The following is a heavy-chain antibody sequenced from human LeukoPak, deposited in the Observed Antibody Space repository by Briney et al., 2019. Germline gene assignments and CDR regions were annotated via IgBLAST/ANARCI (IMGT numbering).Heavy chain of an antibody. CDR3: ARVRITLQGGDHKYYMDV. Sequence: PGGSLRLSCAASGFTFSTYSMNWVRQAPGKGLEWVSYISSSKSAISYADSVKGRFTISRDNAKNSLYLQMNSLRAEDTAVYYCARVRITLQGGDHKYYMDVWGKGTTVTVSS. CDR1: GFTFSTYS. D-gene: IGHD1-14*01. J-gene: IGHJ6*03. V-gene: IGHV3-48*01. CDR2: ISSSKSAI.